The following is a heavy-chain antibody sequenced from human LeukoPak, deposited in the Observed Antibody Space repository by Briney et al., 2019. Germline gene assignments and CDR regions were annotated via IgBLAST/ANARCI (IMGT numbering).Heavy chain of an antibody. D-gene: IGHD3-22*01. J-gene: IGHJ4*02. CDR3: AAYYYDSSGYPFDY. CDR2: INSGGSST. Sequence: PGGSLRLSCAASGFSFSRYWMHWVRQAPGKGLEWVSRINSGGSSTNYADSVKGRFTISRDNAKNTLYLEMNSLRADDTAVYYCAAYYYDSSGYPFDYWGQGTLVTVSS. V-gene: IGHV3-74*01. CDR1: GFSFSRYW.